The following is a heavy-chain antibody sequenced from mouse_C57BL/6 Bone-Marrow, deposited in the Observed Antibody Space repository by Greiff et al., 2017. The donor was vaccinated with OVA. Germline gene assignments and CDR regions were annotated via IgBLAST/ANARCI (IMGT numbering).Heavy chain of an antibody. CDR3: AYECEFAD. D-gene: IGHD2-3*01. CDR2: IYPGSGSP. V-gene: IGHV1-55*01. Sequence: QVQLKQPGAELVKPGASVKMSCKASGYTFTSYWITWVKQGPGQGLEWIGDIYPGSGSPNYNETFKSKATLSVDNSSSTAYMQLSSLTSEDAAVYYGAYECEFADWGQGTLVTVSA. CDR1: GYTFTSYW. J-gene: IGHJ3*01.